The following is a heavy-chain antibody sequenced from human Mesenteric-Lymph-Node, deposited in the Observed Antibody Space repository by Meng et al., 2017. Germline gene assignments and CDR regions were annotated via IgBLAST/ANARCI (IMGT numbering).Heavy chain of an antibody. J-gene: IGHJ4*02. Sequence: GESLKISCAASGFTFSNYYMHWVRRAPGKGLVWVSAINPEGNSPTYADSVKGRFTMSRDNAKNTLYLHMDSLRAEDTAMYYCTRIDPLGPWTNDYWGQGTLVTVSS. D-gene: IGHD3/OR15-3a*01. CDR3: TRIDPLGPWTNDY. V-gene: IGHV3-74*03. CDR1: GFTFSNYY. CDR2: INPEGNSP.